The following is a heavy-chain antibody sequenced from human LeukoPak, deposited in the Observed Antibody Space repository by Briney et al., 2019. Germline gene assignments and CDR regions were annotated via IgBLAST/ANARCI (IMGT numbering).Heavy chain of an antibody. J-gene: IGHJ4*02. CDR3: ARWDDLFLIDF. CDR2: ISTSSSSK. CDR1: GFTFSSYR. Sequence: GGSLRLSCAVSGFTFSSYRMSWVRQAPGKGLEWVSSISTSSSSKYYADSVKGRFTISRDNAKNSLDLQMNSLRAEDTAVYYCARWDDLFLIDFWGQGTLVTVSS. V-gene: IGHV3-21*01. D-gene: IGHD3-9*01.